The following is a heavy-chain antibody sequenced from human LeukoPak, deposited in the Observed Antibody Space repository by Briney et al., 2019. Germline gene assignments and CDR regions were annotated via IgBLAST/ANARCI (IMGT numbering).Heavy chain of an antibody. D-gene: IGHD2-2*01. Sequence: GGSLRLSCAASGFTFSNYAMSWVRRAPGKGLDWVSTSGSGGGTYYADSVKGRFTISRDNSKNTLYLQMNSLRAEDTAVYYCAKVRRSSASCSPNWFDPWGQGTLVTVSS. CDR3: AKVRRSSASCSPNWFDP. CDR2: SGSGGGT. J-gene: IGHJ5*02. CDR1: GFTFSNYA. V-gene: IGHV3-23*01.